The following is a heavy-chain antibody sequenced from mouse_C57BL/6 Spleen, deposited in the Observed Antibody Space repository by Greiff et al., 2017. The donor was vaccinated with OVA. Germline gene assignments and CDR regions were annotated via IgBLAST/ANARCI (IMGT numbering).Heavy chain of an antibody. V-gene: IGHV1-59*01. CDR1: DYTFTSYW. CDR2: IDPSDSYT. CDR3: ASTTVVATGFDY. D-gene: IGHD1-1*01. J-gene: IGHJ2*01. Sequence: QVQLQQPGAELVRPGTSVKLSCKASDYTFTSYWMHWVKQRPGQGLEWIGVIDPSDSYTNYNQKFKGKATFTVDTSSSTAYMQLSSLTSEDSAVYYCASTTVVATGFDYWGQGTTLTVSS.